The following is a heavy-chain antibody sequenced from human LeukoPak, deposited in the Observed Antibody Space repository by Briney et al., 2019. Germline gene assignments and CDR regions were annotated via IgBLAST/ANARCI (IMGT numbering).Heavy chain of an antibody. D-gene: IGHD5-24*01. V-gene: IGHV1-58*02. CDR2: IVVGSGNT. CDR1: GFTFTSSA. J-gene: IGHJ4*02. CDR3: AAREMAVSYYFDY. Sequence: TSVKVSCKASGFTFTSSAMQWVRQARGQRLEWIGWIVVGSGNTNYAQKFQERVTITRDMSASTVYMELSSLRSEDTAVYYCAAREMAVSYYFDYWGQGTLVTVSS.